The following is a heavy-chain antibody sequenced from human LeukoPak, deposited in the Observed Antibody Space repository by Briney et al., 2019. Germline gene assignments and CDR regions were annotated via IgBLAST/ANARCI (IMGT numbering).Heavy chain of an antibody. V-gene: IGHV3-20*04. CDR1: GFTFDDYG. Sequence: GGSLRLSCAASGFTFDDYGMSWVRQVPGKGLEWVSGINWNGSGAGYADSVKGRFTISRDNAKNSLYLQMNSLRAEDTALYFCARGAEVQLWSYYFDYWGQGTLVTVSS. CDR3: ARGAEVQLWSYYFDY. D-gene: IGHD5-18*01. J-gene: IGHJ4*02. CDR2: INWNGSGA.